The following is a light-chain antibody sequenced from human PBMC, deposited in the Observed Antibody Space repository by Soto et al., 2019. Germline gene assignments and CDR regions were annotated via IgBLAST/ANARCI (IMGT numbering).Light chain of an antibody. J-gene: IGKJ5*01. V-gene: IGKV3-20*01. CDR1: QTITNDY. Sequence: EMVLTQSPGTLSVSAGERVTLSCRASQTITNDYLAWYQQKDGQAPRLXIYDASTRATGIPERFSGSGSGPEYTLTISRLEPEDFAVYSCQQYGFSPISFGQVTLLEIK. CDR3: QQYGFSPIS. CDR2: DAS.